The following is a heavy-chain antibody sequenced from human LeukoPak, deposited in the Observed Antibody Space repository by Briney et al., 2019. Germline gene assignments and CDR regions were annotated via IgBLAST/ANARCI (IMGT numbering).Heavy chain of an antibody. CDR1: GGSISSGGYS. CDR3: AREGSLGTRDYYYGMDV. V-gene: IGHV4-31*11. CDR2: IYCSGST. J-gene: IGHJ6*02. D-gene: IGHD1-1*01. Sequence: SETLSLTCAVSGGSISSGGYSWSWIRQPPGKGLEWIGYIYCSGSTYYNPSLKSRVTISVDTSKNQFSLKLSSVTAADTAVYYCAREGSLGTRDYYYGMDVWGQGTTVTVSS.